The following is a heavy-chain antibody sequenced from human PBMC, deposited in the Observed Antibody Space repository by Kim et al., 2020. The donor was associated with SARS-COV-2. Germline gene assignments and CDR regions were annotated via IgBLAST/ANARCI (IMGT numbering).Heavy chain of an antibody. CDR3: ATDLGQSEYYYYGMDV. CDR1: GYTLTELS. Sequence: ASVKVSCKVSGYTLTELSMHWVRQAPGKGLEWMGGFDPEDGETIYAQKFQGRVTMTEDTSTDTAYMELSSLRSEDTAVYYCATDLGQSEYYYYGMDVWGQGTTVTVSS. V-gene: IGHV1-24*01. J-gene: IGHJ6*02. D-gene: IGHD4-4*01. CDR2: FDPEDGET.